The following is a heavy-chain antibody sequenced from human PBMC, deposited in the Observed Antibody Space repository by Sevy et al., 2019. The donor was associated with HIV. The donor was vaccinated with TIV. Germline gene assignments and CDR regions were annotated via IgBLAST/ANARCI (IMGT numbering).Heavy chain of an antibody. CDR1: GFSFSTYA. Sequence: GGSLRLSCAASGFSFSTYAMHWVRQAPGKGLEWMAFISFDGNNNYYTDSMKGRLTISRDNSKNTLYLQGSSLKTEDTGVYDCARGGADMSTSYYFDSWGQGTLVTFSS. J-gene: IGHJ4*02. V-gene: IGHV3-30*04. CDR3: ARGGADMSTSYYFDS. D-gene: IGHD1-26*01. CDR2: ISFDGNNN.